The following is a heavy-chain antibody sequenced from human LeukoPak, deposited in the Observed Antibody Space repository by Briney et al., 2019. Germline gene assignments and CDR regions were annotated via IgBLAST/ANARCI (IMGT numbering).Heavy chain of an antibody. J-gene: IGHJ6*03. CDR2: ISGNGGST. CDR3: AKGGDSYYYYYTDV. CDR1: GFTFSSYA. Sequence: GGSLRLSCAASGFTFSSYAMSWVRQAPGKGLEWVSSISGNGGSTYYADSVKGRFTISRDRSRNTLSLQMNSLRAEDTAVYYCAKGGDSYYYYYTDVWGKGTTVTVSS. V-gene: IGHV3-23*01.